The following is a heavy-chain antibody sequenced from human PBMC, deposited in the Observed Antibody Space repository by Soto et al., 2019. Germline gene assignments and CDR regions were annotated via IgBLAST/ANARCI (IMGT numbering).Heavy chain of an antibody. CDR2: ISGGGGGST. V-gene: IGHV3-23*01. CDR3: AKDLRSLNMIVAGTH. Sequence: QTWGGMEVSCASCVLSFSIYAMNEVRQAPGQGLEWVSAISGGGGGSTYYADSVKGRFTISRDNSKNTLYLQMNSLRAEDTAVYYCAKDLRSLNMIVAGTHSGQGTMVTVSS. CDR1: VLSFSIYA. D-gene: IGHD3-22*01. J-gene: IGHJ1*01.